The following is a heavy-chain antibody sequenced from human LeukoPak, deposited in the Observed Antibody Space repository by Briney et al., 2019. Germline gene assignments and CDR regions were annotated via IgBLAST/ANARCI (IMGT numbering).Heavy chain of an antibody. J-gene: IGHJ4*02. CDR2: ISWNSGSI. CDR1: GFTVSSNY. Sequence: PGGSLRLSCAASGFTVSSNYMSWVRQAPGKGLEWVSGISWNSGSIGYADSVKGRFTISRDNAKNSLYLQMNSLRAEDTALYYCARRGYCSGGSCYYFDYWGQGTLVTVSS. V-gene: IGHV3-9*01. D-gene: IGHD2-15*01. CDR3: ARRGYCSGGSCYYFDY.